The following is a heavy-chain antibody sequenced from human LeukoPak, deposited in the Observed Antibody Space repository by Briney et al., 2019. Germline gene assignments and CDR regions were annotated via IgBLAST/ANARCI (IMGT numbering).Heavy chain of an antibody. J-gene: IGHJ3*02. V-gene: IGHV4-39*01. CDR3: ARYPKSYSSGWTAFDI. CDR1: DGSISSSTSY. D-gene: IGHD6-19*01. CDR2: MYYSGIT. Sequence: PSETLSLTCTVSDGSISSSTSYWCWIRQSPVKGLEWIGSMYYSGITYYNPSLRSRVTMSVDTSKNQFSLKLSSVTAADTAVYYCARYPKSYSSGWTAFDIWGQGTMVTVSS.